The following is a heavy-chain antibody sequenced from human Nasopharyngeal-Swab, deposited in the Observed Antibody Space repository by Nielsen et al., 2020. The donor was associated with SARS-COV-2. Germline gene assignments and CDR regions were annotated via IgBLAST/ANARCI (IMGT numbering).Heavy chain of an antibody. J-gene: IGHJ3*02. CDR3: AREGPGYDYYDSSGYQSTSDAFDI. D-gene: IGHD3-22*01. CDR1: GDSVSSNSAA. CDR2: TYYRSKWYN. Sequence: SQTLSLTCAISGDSVSSNSAAWNWLRQSPSRGLEWLGRTYYRSKWYNDYAVSVKSRITINPDTSKNQFSLQLNSVTPEDTAVYYCAREGPGYDYYDSSGYQSTSDAFDIWGQGTMVTVSS. V-gene: IGHV6-1*01.